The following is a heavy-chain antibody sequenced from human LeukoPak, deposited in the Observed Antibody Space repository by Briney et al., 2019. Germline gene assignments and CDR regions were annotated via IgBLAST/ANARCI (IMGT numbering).Heavy chain of an antibody. V-gene: IGHV3-30*02. J-gene: IGHJ6*03. CDR3: ARVPAGYGYGPWEWDYYQYMDV. CDR2: IRFDGTNK. Sequence: GGSLRLSCAASGFTFSNYGMHWVRQAPGKGLEWVAFIRFDGTNKFYADSVKGRFTISRDNAKNSLYLQMNSLRAEDTAVYYCARVPAGYGYGPWEWDYYQYMDVWGTGTTVTVSS. D-gene: IGHD5-18*01. CDR1: GFTFSNYG.